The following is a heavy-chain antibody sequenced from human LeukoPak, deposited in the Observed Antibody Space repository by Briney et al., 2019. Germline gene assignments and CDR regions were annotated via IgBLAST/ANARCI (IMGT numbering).Heavy chain of an antibody. D-gene: IGHD3-3*01. CDR2: IYYSGST. CDR3: ARDLWGGSYYDY. CDR1: GGSISSYY. Sequence: SETLSLTCTVSGGSISSYYWSWVRQPPGKGLEWIGYIYYSGSTNYNPSLKSRVTISVDTSKNQFSLKLSSVTAADTAVYYCARDLWGGSYYDYWGQGTLVTVSS. V-gene: IGHV4-59*01. J-gene: IGHJ4*02.